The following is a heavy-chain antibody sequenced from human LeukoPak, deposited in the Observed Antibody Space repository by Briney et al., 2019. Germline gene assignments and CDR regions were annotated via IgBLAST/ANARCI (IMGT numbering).Heavy chain of an antibody. J-gene: IGHJ4*02. CDR2: IWYDGSNK. CDR1: GFTFSSYW. D-gene: IGHD3-3*01. CDR3: ASGQYYDFWSGYSRTSGY. V-gene: IGHV3-33*08. Sequence: PGGSLRLSCAASGFTFSSYWMSWVRQAPGKGLEWVAVIWYDGSNKYYADSVKGRFTISRDNSKNTLYLQMNSLRAEDTAVYYCASGQYYDFWSGYSRTSGYWGQGTLVTVSS.